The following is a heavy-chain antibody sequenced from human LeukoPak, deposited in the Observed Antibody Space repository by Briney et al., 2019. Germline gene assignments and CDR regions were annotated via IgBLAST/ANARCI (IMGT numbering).Heavy chain of an antibody. V-gene: IGHV3-53*01. CDR1: GFSVSQKY. J-gene: IGHJ3*02. CDR2: TYTDGSA. Sequence: GGPLRLSCAASGFSVSQKYMSWVRQAPGKGLEWVALTYTDGSAHYADSVKGRFTISTDSSKNMLFLQLNSLRAEDSALYYCAGGYTNTRTALWAFDIWGRGTMVTVSS. CDR3: AGGYTNTRTALWAFDI. D-gene: IGHD6-13*01.